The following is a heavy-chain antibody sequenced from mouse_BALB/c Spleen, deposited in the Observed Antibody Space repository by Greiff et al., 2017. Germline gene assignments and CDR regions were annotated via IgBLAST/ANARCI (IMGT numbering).Heavy chain of an antibody. Sequence: EVQLQQSGPGLVKPSQSLSLTCTVTGYSITSDYAWNWIRQFPGNKLEWMGYISYSGSTSYNPSLKSRISITRDTSKNQFFLQLNSVTTEDTATYYCARSLWLRRMDYWGQGTSVTVSS. J-gene: IGHJ4*01. CDR3: ARSLWLRRMDY. D-gene: IGHD2-2*01. V-gene: IGHV3-2*02. CDR2: ISYSGST. CDR1: GYSITSDYA.